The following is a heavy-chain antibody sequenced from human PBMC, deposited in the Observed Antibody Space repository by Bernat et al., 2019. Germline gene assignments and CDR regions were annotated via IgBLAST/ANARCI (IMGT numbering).Heavy chain of an antibody. D-gene: IGHD6-13*01. V-gene: IGHV3-72*01. CDR1: GFSFSDHD. J-gene: IGHJ4*02. CDR2: IRNKANSYTT. Sequence: EVQLVESGGGLVQPGGSLRLSCEASGFSFSDHDMDWVRQAPGKGLEWFGRIRNKANSYTTEYAASVKGRFTISRDDSKNSLFLQMNSLKTEDTAVYYCTRVKGYGPDYWGQGTLVTVSS. CDR3: TRVKGYGPDY.